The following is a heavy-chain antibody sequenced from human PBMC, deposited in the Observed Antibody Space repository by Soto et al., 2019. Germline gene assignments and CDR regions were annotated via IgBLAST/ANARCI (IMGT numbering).Heavy chain of an antibody. Sequence: GGSLRLSCAASGFTFSGFAMHWVRQAPGKGLEWVAFVWFDGSNKFYADSVKGRFTISRDNSKNTLYLQIDSLRAEDTAVYFCARDHGQLGFEELYPKPYYYYGVDVGGQGTTVTVSS. CDR2: VWFDGSNK. CDR1: GFTFSGFA. CDR3: ARDHGQLGFEELYPKPYYYYGVDV. V-gene: IGHV3-33*01. J-gene: IGHJ6*02. D-gene: IGHD3-10*01.